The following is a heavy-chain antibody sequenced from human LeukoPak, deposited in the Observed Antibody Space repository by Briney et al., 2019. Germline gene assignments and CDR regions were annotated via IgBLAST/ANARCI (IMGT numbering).Heavy chain of an antibody. CDR3: ARSTDFVVVPAALDP. D-gene: IGHD2-2*01. CDR2: INPNSGTT. Sequence: ASVKVSCKASGYTFTSYDINWVRQATGQGLEWMGWINPNSGTTGYAQKFQGRVTFTKNTSINTAYMELSSLRCEDTGVYYCARSTDFVVVPAALDPWGQGTLVTVSS. J-gene: IGHJ5*02. CDR1: GYTFTSYD. V-gene: IGHV1-8*03.